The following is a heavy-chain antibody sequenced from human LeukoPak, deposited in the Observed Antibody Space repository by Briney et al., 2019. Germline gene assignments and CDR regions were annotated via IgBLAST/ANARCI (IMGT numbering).Heavy chain of an antibody. CDR2: INPNSGNT. J-gene: IGHJ6*03. Sequence: ASVKVSCKASGYTFTSYYINWVRQATGQGLEWMGWINPNSGNTGYAQKFQGRVTMTRNTSISTAYMELSSLRSEDTAVYYCARGVRGYSYVLYYYYYMDVWGKGTTVTISS. CDR3: ARGVRGYSYVLYYYYYMDV. V-gene: IGHV1-8*01. D-gene: IGHD5-18*01. CDR1: GYTFTSYY.